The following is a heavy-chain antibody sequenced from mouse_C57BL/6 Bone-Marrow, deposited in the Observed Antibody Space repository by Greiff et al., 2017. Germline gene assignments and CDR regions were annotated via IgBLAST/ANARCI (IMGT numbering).Heavy chain of an antibody. CDR2: INPSSGGT. J-gene: IGHJ1*03. CDR1: GYSFTGYY. D-gene: IGHD1-3*01. V-gene: IGHV1-42*01. Sequence: EVQLQQSGPELVKPGASVKISCKASGYSFTGYYMNWVKQSPEKSLEWIGEINPSSGGTTYNQKFKAKATLTVDKSSSTDYMQLKSLTSEDSVVYYCARSSSPASRSSYCYFDVWGTGTTVTVSS. CDR3: ARSSSPASRSSYCYFDV.